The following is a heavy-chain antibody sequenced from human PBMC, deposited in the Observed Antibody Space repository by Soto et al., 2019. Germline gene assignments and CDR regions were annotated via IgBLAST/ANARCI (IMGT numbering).Heavy chain of an antibody. CDR2: FYYDGRT. V-gene: IGHV4-39*02. J-gene: IGHJ4*02. CDR1: GASFSDANYY. CDR3: ARRSHIAVAPT. Sequence: PSETLFLTCIVSGASFSDANYYWVWIRQPPGEGLEWIGSFYYDGRTYYNASLKSRVTISVDTSKNHFSLMLTSVTAADTAVYYCARRSHIAVAPTWGQGTLVTVSS. D-gene: IGHD6-19*01.